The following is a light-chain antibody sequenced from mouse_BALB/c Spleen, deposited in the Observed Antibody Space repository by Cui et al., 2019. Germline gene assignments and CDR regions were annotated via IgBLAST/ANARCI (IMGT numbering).Light chain of an antibody. J-gene: IGKJ4*01. Sequence: QIVTTKSPAIMSASLGERVTMTCTASSSVSSSYLHWYQQKPGSSPKLWIYSTSNLASGVPARFSGSGSGTSYSLTISSMEAEDAATYYCHQYHRSPFTFGSGTKLEIK. CDR1: SSVSSSY. CDR3: HQYHRSPFT. V-gene: IGKV4-74*01. CDR2: STS.